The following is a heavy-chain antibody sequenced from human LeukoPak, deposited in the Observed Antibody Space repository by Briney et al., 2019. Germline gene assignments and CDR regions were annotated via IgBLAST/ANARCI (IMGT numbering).Heavy chain of an antibody. CDR3: AGGYDSSGYYYYYYGMDV. V-gene: IGHV3-23*01. CDR2: ISGSGGST. J-gene: IGHJ6*02. CDR1: GFTFSAYA. D-gene: IGHD3-22*01. Sequence: GGSLRLSCAASGFTFSAYAMSWVRQAPGKGLEWVSVISGSGGSTYYADSVKGRFTISRDNSKNTLYLQMNSLRAEDTAVYYCAGGYDSSGYYYYYYGMDVWGQGTTVTVSS.